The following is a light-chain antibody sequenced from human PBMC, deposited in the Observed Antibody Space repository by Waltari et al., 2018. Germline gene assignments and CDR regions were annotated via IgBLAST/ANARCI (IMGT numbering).Light chain of an antibody. CDR3: AAWDDSLNGPGV. Sequence: QSVLTQPPSASGTPGQRVTISCSGSSSNIGSNTVNWYQQRPGTAPKLLIYSNNQRPSGCPDRVSGSKSGTSASLAISGLQSEDEADYYCAAWDDSLNGPGVFGGGTKLTVL. CDR1: SSNIGSNT. CDR2: SNN. J-gene: IGLJ2*01. V-gene: IGLV1-44*01.